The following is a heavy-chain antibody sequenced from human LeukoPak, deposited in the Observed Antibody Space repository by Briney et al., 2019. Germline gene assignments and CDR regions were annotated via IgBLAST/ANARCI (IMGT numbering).Heavy chain of an antibody. D-gene: IGHD3-10*01. CDR2: IYYRVTS. CDR1: GDSISTYY. V-gene: IGHV4-59*01. Sequence: SETLSLTCTVSGDSISTYYWSWIRQPPGKGLEWIGYIYYRVTSDYNPSLKSRVTMSADMSTRQISLKLSSVTAADTAVYYCARAVGGDGSGSLWGPGTLVTVSS. CDR3: ARAVGGDGSGSL. J-gene: IGHJ4*02.